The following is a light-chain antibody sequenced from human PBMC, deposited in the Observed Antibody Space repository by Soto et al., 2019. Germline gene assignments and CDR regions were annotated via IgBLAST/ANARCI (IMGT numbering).Light chain of an antibody. V-gene: IGKV3-20*01. CDR3: QQYGSSPRIT. J-gene: IGKJ3*01. CDR2: GAS. CDR1: QSVSSSY. Sequence: EIVLTQSPGTLSLSPGERATLSCRASQSVSSSYLAWYQQKPGQAPRLLMYGASSRATGIQDRFSGSGSGTDFTLTISRLEPEDFAVYYCQQYGSSPRITFGPGTKVDIK.